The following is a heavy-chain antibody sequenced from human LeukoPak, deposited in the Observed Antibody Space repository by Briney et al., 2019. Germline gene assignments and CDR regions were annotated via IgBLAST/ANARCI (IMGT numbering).Heavy chain of an antibody. D-gene: IGHD6-13*01. CDR1: GFTFSSCE. CDR2: ISSSGSTK. Sequence: GGSLRLSCAASGFTFSSCEMNWVRQAPGKGPEWVSYISSSGSTKYYADSVKGRFTISRDNALNSLYLQMSSLRDEDTAVYYCATLRPRQQLVVDHWGQGTLVTVSS. V-gene: IGHV3-48*03. J-gene: IGHJ4*02. CDR3: ATLRPRQQLVVDH.